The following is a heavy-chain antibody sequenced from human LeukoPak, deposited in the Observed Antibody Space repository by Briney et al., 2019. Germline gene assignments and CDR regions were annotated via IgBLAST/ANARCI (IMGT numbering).Heavy chain of an antibody. J-gene: IGHJ4*02. CDR2: INDDGSGT. CDR3: ARGPYSSRVDY. D-gene: IGHD6-13*01. V-gene: IGHV3-74*01. Sequence: PGGSLRPSCAASGFTFSSYWMHWVRQAPGKGLVWVSRINDDGSGTTYADPVKGRFTISRDNAKNTLYLEMNSLRAEDTAVYYCARGPYSSRVDYWGQGTLVTVSS. CDR1: GFTFSSYW.